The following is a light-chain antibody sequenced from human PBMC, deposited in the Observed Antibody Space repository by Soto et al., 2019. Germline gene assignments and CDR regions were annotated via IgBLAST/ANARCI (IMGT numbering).Light chain of an antibody. CDR3: QQRSNWPRT. V-gene: IGKV3-11*01. J-gene: IGKJ1*01. CDR1: QSVSRY. Sequence: EIVLTQSPATLSLSPGERATLSCRASQSVSRYLAWYQQKPGQAPRLLIYDASNRATGIPDRFSGSGSGTDSTLTISSLEPEDFAAYYCQQRSNWPRTFGQGTKVDIK. CDR2: DAS.